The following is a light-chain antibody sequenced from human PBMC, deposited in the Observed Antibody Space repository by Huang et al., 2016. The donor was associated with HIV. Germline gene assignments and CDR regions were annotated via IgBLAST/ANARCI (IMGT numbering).Light chain of an antibody. CDR2: DAS. J-gene: IGKJ3*01. CDR3: QQRSNWPPFT. CDR1: QKINTY. V-gene: IGKV3-11*01. Sequence: EILLTQSPATLSLSPGERATLSCKAIQKINTYLAWYQQKPGQAPRLLIYDASTRAPDTPARFRGSVSGTDFTLTITNLEPEDFAVYFCQQRSNWPPFTFGPGTKVDRK.